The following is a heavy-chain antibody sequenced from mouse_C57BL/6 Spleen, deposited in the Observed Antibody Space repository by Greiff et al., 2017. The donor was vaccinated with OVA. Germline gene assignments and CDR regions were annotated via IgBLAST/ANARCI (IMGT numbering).Heavy chain of an antibody. CDR1: GFTFSTYA. J-gene: IGHJ2*01. CDR2: ISNGGSYT. V-gene: IGHV5-4*01. CDR3: AREGAIDY. Sequence: EVQLQESGGGLVKPGGSLKLSCAASGFTFSTYARPWVRQTPEKGREGVATISNGGSYTYYPDNVKGRFTISRDNAKNNLYLQMSHLKSEDTAMYYCAREGAIDYWGQGTTLTVSS.